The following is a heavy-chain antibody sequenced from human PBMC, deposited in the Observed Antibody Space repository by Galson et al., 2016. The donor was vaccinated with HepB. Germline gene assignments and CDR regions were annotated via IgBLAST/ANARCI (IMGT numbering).Heavy chain of an antibody. V-gene: IGHV3-53*01. CDR3: ARDPGRIAAAGHLDS. J-gene: IGHJ5*01. CDR1: GFIVSSHY. CDR2: IYSGGAT. D-gene: IGHD6-13*01. Sequence: SLRLSCAGSGFIVSSHYMNWVRQPPGKGLEWVAIIYSGGATYYADSEKGRFTISRDNPKNTVYLQMNSLRAEDTAVYYCARDPGRIAAAGHLDSWGQGTLVTVSS.